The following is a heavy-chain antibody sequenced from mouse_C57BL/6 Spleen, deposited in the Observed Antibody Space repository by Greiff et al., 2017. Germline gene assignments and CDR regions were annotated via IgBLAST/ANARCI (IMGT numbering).Heavy chain of an antibody. CDR2: INPSNGGT. J-gene: IGHJ2*01. V-gene: IGHV1-53*01. CDR1: GYTFTRYW. D-gene: IGHD1-1*01. Sequence: QVHVKQPGTELVKPGASVKLSCKASGYTFTRYWMPWVKQRPGQGLEWIGNINPSNGGTNYNEKFKSKATLTVDKSSSTAYMQLSSLTSEDSAVYYCARDNYGSSWGDYWGQGTTLTVSS. CDR3: ARDNYGSSWGDY.